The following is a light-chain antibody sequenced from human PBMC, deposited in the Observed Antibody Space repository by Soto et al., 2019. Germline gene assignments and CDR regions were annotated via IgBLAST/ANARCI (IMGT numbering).Light chain of an antibody. CDR1: QSLLHSNGYNY. J-gene: IGKJ1*01. CDR3: LQALHTPPT. Sequence: IVMTQSPLSLPVTPGEPASISCRSSQSLLHSNGYNYLDWYLQNPGQSPQLLIYLGSYRASGVSDRFSGCGSGTDFTLNISRVEAEYVGVYYCLQALHTPPTFGHGTKVEIK. V-gene: IGKV2-28*01. CDR2: LGS.